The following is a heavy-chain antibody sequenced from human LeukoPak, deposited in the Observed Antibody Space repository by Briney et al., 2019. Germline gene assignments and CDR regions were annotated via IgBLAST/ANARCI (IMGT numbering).Heavy chain of an antibody. CDR3: ARDPKYSGSYGDDY. CDR2: IYYSGST. V-gene: IGHV4-59*01. CDR1: GGSISSYY. D-gene: IGHD1-26*01. Sequence: SETLSLTCTVPGGSISSYYWSWIRQPPGKGLEWIGYIYYSGSTNYNPSLKSRVTISVDTSKNQFFLKLSSVTAADTAVYYCARDPKYSGSYGDDYWGQGTLVTVSS. J-gene: IGHJ4*02.